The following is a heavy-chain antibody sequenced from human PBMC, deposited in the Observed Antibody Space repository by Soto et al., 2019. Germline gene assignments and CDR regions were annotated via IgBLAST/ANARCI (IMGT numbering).Heavy chain of an antibody. V-gene: IGHV1-24*01. CDR1: GYTLTELS. Sequence: ASVKVSCKVSGYTLTELSMHWVRQAPGKGLEWMGGSDPEDGETIYAQKFQGRVTMTEDTSTDTAHMELSSLRSEDTAVYYCATAHITLVRGVHLYYWGQGALVTVSS. J-gene: IGHJ4*02. CDR2: SDPEDGET. D-gene: IGHD3-10*01. CDR3: ATAHITLVRGVHLYY.